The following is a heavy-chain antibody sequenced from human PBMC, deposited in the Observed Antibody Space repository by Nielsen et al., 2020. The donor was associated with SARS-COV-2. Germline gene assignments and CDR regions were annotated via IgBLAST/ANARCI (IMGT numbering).Heavy chain of an antibody. V-gene: IGHV3-7*01. CDR2: IKQDGSEK. CDR1: GFTFSSYW. D-gene: IGHD3-3*01. CDR3: AGGADFWSGTQKYYMDV. J-gene: IGHJ6*04. Sequence: GGSLRLSCAASGFTFSSYWMSWVRQAPGKGLEWVANIKQDGSEKYYVDSVKGRFTISRDNAKNSLYLQMNSLRVEDTAVYYCAGGADFWSGTQKYYMDVWGKGTTVTVSS.